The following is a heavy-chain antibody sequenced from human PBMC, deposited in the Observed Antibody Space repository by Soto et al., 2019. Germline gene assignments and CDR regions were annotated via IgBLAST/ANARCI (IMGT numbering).Heavy chain of an antibody. V-gene: IGHV3-33*01. CDR2: IWYDGSNK. Sequence: QVQLVESGGGVVQPGRSLRLSCAASGFTFSSYGMHWVRQAPGKGLEWVAVIWYDGSNKYYADSVKGRFTISRDNSKNTLYLQMNSLRAEDTAVYYCARDLVIVGATIPAQWGQGTLVTVSS. D-gene: IGHD1-26*01. J-gene: IGHJ4*02. CDR3: ARDLVIVGATIPAQ. CDR1: GFTFSSYG.